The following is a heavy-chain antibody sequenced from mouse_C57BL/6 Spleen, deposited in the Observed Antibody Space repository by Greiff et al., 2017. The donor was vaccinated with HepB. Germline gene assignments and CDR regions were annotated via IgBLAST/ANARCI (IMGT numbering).Heavy chain of an antibody. CDR3: ATFLFIITEVATGKVLLDY. CDR1: GYTFTTYP. D-gene: IGHD1-1*01. J-gene: IGHJ2*01. CDR2: FHPYNDDT. V-gene: IGHV1-47*01. Sequence: VKVVESGAELVKPGASVKMSCKASGYTFTTYPIEWMKQNHGKSLEWIGNFHPYNDDTKYNEKFKGKATLTVEKSSSTVYLELSRLTSDDSAVYYGATFLFIITEVATGKVLLDYWGQGTTLTVSS.